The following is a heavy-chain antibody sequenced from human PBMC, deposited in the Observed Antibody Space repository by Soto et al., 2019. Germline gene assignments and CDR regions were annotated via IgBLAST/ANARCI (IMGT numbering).Heavy chain of an antibody. CDR1: GFSLTTRGVG. D-gene: IGHD3-9*01. CDR2: IYWDDDQ. J-gene: IGHJ3*02. V-gene: IGHV2-5*02. Sequence: SGPTLVNPTQTLTLTCTFSGFSLTTRGVGVGWIRQPPGKALEWLELIYWDDDQRYSPSLKSSLTFTEDTSKNQAVLTMTNMDPVYRATYYCAHRRRKGGILTCYYNDFDIWGQRTMVAVSS. CDR3: AHRRRKGGILTCYYNDFDI.